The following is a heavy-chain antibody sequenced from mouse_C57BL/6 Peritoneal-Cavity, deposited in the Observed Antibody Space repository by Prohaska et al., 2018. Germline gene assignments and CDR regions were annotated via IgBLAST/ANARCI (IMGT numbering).Heavy chain of an antibody. V-gene: IGHV1-69*01. CDR3: ARRPTVVHWYFDV. D-gene: IGHD1-1*01. CDR2: IDPSYSYT. CDR1: GYTFTSYW. J-gene: IGHJ1*03. Sequence: QVQLQQPGAELVMPGASVKLSCKASGYTFTSYWMHWVKQRPGQGLEWIGAIDPSYSYTNYNKKVKGKATLTVDKSSSTAYMQLSSLTSEDSAVYYCARRPTVVHWYFDVWGTGTTVTVSA.